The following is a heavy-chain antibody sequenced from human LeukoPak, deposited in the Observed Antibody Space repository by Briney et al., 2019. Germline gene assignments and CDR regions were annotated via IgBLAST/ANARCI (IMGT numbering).Heavy chain of an antibody. CDR2: IKQDGSEK. D-gene: IGHD1-26*01. J-gene: IGHJ6*03. CDR1: GFTFSSYW. V-gene: IGHV3-7*01. CDR3: ARKGGATTYGYYYYYMDV. Sequence: QSGGSLTLSCAASGFTFSSYWMSWVRQAPGKGLEWVANIKQDGSEKYYVDSVKGRFTISRDNAKNSLYLQMNSLRAEDTAVYYCARKGGATTYGYYYYYMDVWGKGTTVTISS.